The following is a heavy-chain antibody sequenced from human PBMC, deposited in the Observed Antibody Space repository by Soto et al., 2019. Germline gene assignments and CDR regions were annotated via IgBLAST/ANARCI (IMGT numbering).Heavy chain of an antibody. D-gene: IGHD1-26*01. CDR3: ASGGAGSGPFTWELPDH. CDR1: GNTFTYRY. CDR2: ITPFNGDV. J-gene: IGHJ4*02. Sequence: QMQLVQSGAEVTKTGSSVTVSCKALGNTFTYRYLHWVRQAPGQALEWMGWITPFNGDVHYSQKFQERVTITRDRSINTAYMRMSGLRSEDTAMYYCASGGAGSGPFTWELPDHWGQGTLVTVSS. V-gene: IGHV1-45*02.